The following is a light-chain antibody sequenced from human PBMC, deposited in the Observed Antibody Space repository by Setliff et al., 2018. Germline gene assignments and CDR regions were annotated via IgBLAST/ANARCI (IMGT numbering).Light chain of an antibody. CDR2: NVS. CDR3: SSYTTSSLRV. Sequence: QSVLAQPASVSGSPGQSITISCTGTSSDIGAYTYVSWYQQHPGKAPKLLISNVSNRPSGVSHRFSGSKSGNTASLTISWLQAEDEADYYCSSYTTSSLRVFGGGTKVTVL. J-gene: IGLJ3*02. CDR1: SSDIGAYTY. V-gene: IGLV2-14*03.